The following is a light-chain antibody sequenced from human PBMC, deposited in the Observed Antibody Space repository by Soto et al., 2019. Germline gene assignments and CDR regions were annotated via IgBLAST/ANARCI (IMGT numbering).Light chain of an antibody. J-gene: IGLJ1*01. CDR2: DVS. CDR3: SSHTTTDSNV. Sequence: QSVLAQPASVSGSPGQSIAISCTGTSSDIGAWDYVSWYQQHPGKAPKLMIYDVSNRPSGVSNRFSGSKSGYTASLTISGLQPEDEADYYCSSHTTTDSNVFGTGTKVTVL. V-gene: IGLV2-14*01. CDR1: SSDIGAWDY.